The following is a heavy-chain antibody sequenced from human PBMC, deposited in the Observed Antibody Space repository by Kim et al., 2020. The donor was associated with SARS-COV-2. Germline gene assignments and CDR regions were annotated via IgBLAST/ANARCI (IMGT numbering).Heavy chain of an antibody. D-gene: IGHD2-21*01. J-gene: IGHJ6*02. CDR1: GFTFDIYA. CDR3: ANIVVMDDYNYYYYYGMGV. Sequence: GGSLRLSCVGSGFTFDIYAMRWVRQATGKRLEWVSVISGGGVNKFYGASVRGRFTTTRDNSKNTLYLQMNSLRDEDTALYYCANIVVMDDYNYYYYYGMGVWGQGTTVTVSS. CDR2: ISGGGVNK. V-gene: IGHV3-23*01.